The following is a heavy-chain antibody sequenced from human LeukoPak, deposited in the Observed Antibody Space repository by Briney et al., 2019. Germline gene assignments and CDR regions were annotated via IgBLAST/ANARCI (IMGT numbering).Heavy chain of an antibody. CDR2: ISSNGGTT. CDR1: GFTFSSYA. D-gene: IGHD3-10*01. J-gene: IGHJ4*02. CDR3: ARSYGSGSSDLGYFDY. V-gene: IGHV3-64*04. Sequence: QPGGSLRLSCSASGFTFSSYAMYWVRQAPGKGLEYVSAISSNGGTTYYADSVKGRVTISRDNSKNTLYLQMNSLRAEDTAVYYCARSYGSGSSDLGYFDYWGQGTLVTVSS.